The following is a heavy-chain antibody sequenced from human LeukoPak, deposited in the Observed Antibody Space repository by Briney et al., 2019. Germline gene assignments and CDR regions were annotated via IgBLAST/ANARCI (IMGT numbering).Heavy chain of an antibody. CDR2: IIPILGIA. CDR1: GGTFSSYA. D-gene: IGHD7-27*01. V-gene: IGHV1-69*04. CDR3: ARNWGQSYWYFDL. Sequence: SVKVSCKASGGTFSSYAISWVRQAPGQGLEWMRRIIPILGIANYAQKFQGRVTITADKSTSTAYMELSSLRSEDTAVYYCARNWGQSYWYFDLWGRGTLVTVSS. J-gene: IGHJ2*01.